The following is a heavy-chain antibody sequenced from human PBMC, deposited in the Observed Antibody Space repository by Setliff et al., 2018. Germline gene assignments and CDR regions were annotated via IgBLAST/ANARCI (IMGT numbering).Heavy chain of an antibody. CDR2: IRYDESDK. CDR1: GFTFSSYG. Sequence: PGGSLRLSCAASGFTFSSYGMHWVRQAPGKGLEWLSYIRYDESDKYYIDSVRGRFTISRDNSRNTLYLQMKSLRAEDTAIYYCATSTITTYYFDYWGHGTLVTVSS. CDR3: ATSTITTYYFDY. J-gene: IGHJ4*01. D-gene: IGHD4-4*01. V-gene: IGHV3-30*02.